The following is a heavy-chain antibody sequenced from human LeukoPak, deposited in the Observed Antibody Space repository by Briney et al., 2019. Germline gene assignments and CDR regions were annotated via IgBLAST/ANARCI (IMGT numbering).Heavy chain of an antibody. D-gene: IGHD6-13*01. V-gene: IGHV1-2*02. CDR2: INPNSGGT. CDR3: ARRAAAAGTGAFDI. J-gene: IGHJ3*02. Sequence: ASVTVSCKASGYTFTGYYMHWVRQAPGQGLEWMGWINPNSGGTNYAQKFQGRVTMTRDTSISTAYMELSRLRSDDTAVYYCARRAAAAGTGAFDIWGQGTMVTVSS. CDR1: GYTFTGYY.